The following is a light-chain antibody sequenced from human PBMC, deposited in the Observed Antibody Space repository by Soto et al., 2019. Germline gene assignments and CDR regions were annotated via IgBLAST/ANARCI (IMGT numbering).Light chain of an antibody. J-gene: IGLJ1*01. CDR1: SSNIGSNT. V-gene: IGLV1-44*01. Sequence: QSVLTQPPSTSGTPGQRVTISCSGSSSNIGSNTVNWYQQLPGTAPKLLIYSTNQRPSGVPDRFSGSKSGTSASLAIIGLQSEDEADYLCAAWDDSRDVFGTGTKLTVL. CDR3: AAWDDSRDV. CDR2: STN.